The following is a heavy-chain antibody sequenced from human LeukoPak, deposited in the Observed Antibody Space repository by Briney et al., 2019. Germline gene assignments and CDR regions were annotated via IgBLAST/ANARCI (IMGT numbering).Heavy chain of an antibody. J-gene: IGHJ4*02. CDR1: GYTFTGYY. CDR2: INPNSGGT. D-gene: IGHD5-24*01. CDR3: AREREMATSPFDY. V-gene: IGHV1-2*02. Sequence: AASVKVSCKASGYTFTGYYMHWVRQAPGQGLEWMGWINPNSGGTNYAQKFQGRVTMTRDTSISTAYMELSRLRSDDTAVYYCAREREMATSPFDYWGQGTLVTVSS.